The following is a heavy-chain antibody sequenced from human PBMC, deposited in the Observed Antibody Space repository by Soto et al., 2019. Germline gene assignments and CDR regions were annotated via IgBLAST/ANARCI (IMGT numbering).Heavy chain of an antibody. V-gene: IGHV1-2*04. D-gene: IGHD3-22*01. CDR1: GYTFTGYY. CDR2: INPNSGGT. Sequence: GASVKVSCKASGYTFTGYYMHWVRQAPGQGLEWKGWINPNSGGTNYAQKLQGWVTMTRDTSISTAYMELSRLRSDDTAVYYCARDVRVQYYYDSSGNGRAFDIWGQGTMVTVSS. J-gene: IGHJ3*02. CDR3: ARDVRVQYYYDSSGNGRAFDI.